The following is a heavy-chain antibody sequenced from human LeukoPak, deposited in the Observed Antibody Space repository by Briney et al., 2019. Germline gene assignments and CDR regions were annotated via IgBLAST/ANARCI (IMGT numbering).Heavy chain of an antibody. J-gene: IGHJ4*02. V-gene: IGHV1-2*04. CDR1: GYTFTGYY. CDR3: ATSRDCSSTSCYANFDY. D-gene: IGHD2-2*01. CDR2: INPNSGGT. Sequence: SVKVSCKASGYTFTGYYMHWVRQAPGQGLEWMGWINPNSGGTNYAQKFQGWVTMTRDTSISTAYMELSRLRSDDTAVYYCATSRDCSSTSCYANFDYWGQGTLVTVSS.